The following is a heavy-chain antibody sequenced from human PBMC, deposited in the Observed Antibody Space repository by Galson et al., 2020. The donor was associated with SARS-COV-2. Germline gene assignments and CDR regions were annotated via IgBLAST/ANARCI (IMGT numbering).Heavy chain of an antibody. D-gene: IGHD2-15*01. J-gene: IGHJ4*02. V-gene: IGHV3-7*01. CDR1: GFTFSSHW. Sequence: GESLKISCAASGFTFSSHWMSWVRQAPGKGLEWVANIKEDGSEEYYVDSVKGRFTISRDNAQNSLYLQVTSLRADDTAVYYCATAILGSCGGYSCYADYWGQGTLVTVSS. CDR2: IKEDGSEE. CDR3: ATAILGSCGGYSCYADY.